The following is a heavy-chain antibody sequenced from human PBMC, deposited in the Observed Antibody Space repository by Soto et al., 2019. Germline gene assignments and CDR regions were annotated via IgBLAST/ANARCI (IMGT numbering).Heavy chain of an antibody. J-gene: IGHJ4*02. D-gene: IGHD4-17*01. Sequence: QVQLVESGGGVVQPGRSLRLSCAASGFTFSSYAMHWVRQAPGKGLEWVAVISYDGSNKYYADSVKGRFTISRDNSKNTLYLQMNRLRAEDTAVYCCARDGEYGGNSGIFDYWGRGTLVTVSS. CDR1: GFTFSSYA. V-gene: IGHV3-30-3*01. CDR3: ARDGEYGGNSGIFDY. CDR2: ISYDGSNK.